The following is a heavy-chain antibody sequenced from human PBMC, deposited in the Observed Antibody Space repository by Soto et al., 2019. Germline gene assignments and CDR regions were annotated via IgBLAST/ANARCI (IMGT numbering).Heavy chain of an antibody. CDR3: ARGEIVVVPAAMFSLGY. Sequence: QVQLVESGGGVVQPGRSLRLSCAASGFTFSSYGMHWVRQAPGKGLEWVAVIWYDGSNKYYADSVKGRFTISRDNSRNTLYRQMNSLRAEDTAVYYCARGEIVVVPAAMFSLGYWGQGTLVTVSS. V-gene: IGHV3-33*01. J-gene: IGHJ4*02. CDR1: GFTFSSYG. D-gene: IGHD2-2*01. CDR2: IWYDGSNK.